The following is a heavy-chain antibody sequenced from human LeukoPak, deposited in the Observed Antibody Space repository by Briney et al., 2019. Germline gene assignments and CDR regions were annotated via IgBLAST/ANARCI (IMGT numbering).Heavy chain of an antibody. CDR2: INGDGSST. Sequence: GGSLRLSCAASGFTFSNYWMHWVRQPPGKGLVWVSRINGDGSSTIYADSVKGRFTISRDNSKNTLYLQMNSLRAEDTAVYYCAKDPSPITIFGVVTPNDYWGQGTLVTVSS. D-gene: IGHD3-3*01. V-gene: IGHV3-74*01. CDR1: GFTFSNYW. J-gene: IGHJ4*02. CDR3: AKDPSPITIFGVVTPNDY.